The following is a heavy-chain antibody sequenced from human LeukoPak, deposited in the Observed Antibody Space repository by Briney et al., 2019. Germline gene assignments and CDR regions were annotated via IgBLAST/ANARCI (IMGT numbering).Heavy chain of an antibody. V-gene: IGHV1-46*01. D-gene: IGHD6-19*01. J-gene: IGHJ4*02. CDR3: ARDVSAGSQFFDY. CDR2: INPSGGTT. CDR1: GYTFTNFY. Sequence: ASVTVSCKASGYTFTNFYMHWVRQAPGQGLEWMGIINPSGGTTTYAQKFQGRVTVTRDTSTNTVYMDLSSLRSEDTAVYYCARDVSAGSQFFDYWGQGTLVTVSS.